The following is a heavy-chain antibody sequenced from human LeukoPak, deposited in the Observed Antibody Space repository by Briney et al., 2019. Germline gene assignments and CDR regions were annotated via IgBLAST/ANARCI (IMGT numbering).Heavy chain of an antibody. V-gene: IGHV4-59*01. CDR3: ARGFGDYYDSSGYSKALWFDP. CDR1: GGSISSYY. Sequence: SETLSLTCTVSGGSISSYYWSWIRQPPGKGLEWIGYIYYSGSTNYNPSLKSRVTISVDTSKNQFSLKLSSVPAADTAVYYCARGFGDYYDSSGYSKALWFDPWGQGTLVTVSS. D-gene: IGHD3-22*01. CDR2: IYYSGST. J-gene: IGHJ5*02.